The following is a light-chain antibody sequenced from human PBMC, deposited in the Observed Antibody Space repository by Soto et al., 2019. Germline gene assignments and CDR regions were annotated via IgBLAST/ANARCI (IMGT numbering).Light chain of an antibody. CDR1: KTISSW. V-gene: IGKV1-5*03. CDR3: QHYNSYSEA. Sequence: DIQITQAPFTRCGSVGDIVTITGRSSKTISSWLAWYQQKPGKAPKLLIYKASTLKSGVPSRFSGSGSGTEFTLTISSLQPDDFATYYCQHYNSYSEASGQGTKVDIK. J-gene: IGKJ1*01. CDR2: KAS.